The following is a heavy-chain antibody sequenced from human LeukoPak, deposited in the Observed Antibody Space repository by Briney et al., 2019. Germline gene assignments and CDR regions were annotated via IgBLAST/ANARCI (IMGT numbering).Heavy chain of an antibody. J-gene: IGHJ6*04. CDR2: IWYDGSNK. Sequence: GRSLRLSCAASGFTFSSYGMHWVRQAPGKGLEWVAVIWYDGSNKYYADSVKGRFTISRGNSKNTLYLQMNSLRAEDTAVYYCARDLGSYSSSWYGAYYYGMDVWGKGTTVTVSS. CDR3: ARDLGSYSSSWYGAYYYGMDV. V-gene: IGHV3-33*01. CDR1: GFTFSSYG. D-gene: IGHD6-13*01.